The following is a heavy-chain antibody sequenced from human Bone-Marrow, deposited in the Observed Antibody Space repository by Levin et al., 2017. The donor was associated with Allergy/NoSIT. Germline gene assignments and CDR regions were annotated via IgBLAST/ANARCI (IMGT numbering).Heavy chain of an antibody. CDR3: VQTISRGPFDY. J-gene: IGHJ4*02. CDR2: IYGDENE. CDR1: GFSLATTDVG. V-gene: IGHV2-5*04. Sequence: SGPTLVKPTQTLTLTCTVSGFSLATTDVGVGWIRQPPGKALEWLALIYGDENERYRPSLSNRVTITKDTSKKQVVLRVTNVDPMDTGTYYCVQTISRGPFDYWGQGILVTVSS. D-gene: IGHD1/OR15-1a*01.